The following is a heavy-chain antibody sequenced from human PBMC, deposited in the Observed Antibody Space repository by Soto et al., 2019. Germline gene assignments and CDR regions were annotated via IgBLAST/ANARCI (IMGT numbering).Heavy chain of an antibody. J-gene: IGHJ4*02. V-gene: IGHV4-38-2*01. CDR2: IYHSGST. D-gene: IGHD3-9*01. CDR3: ARVVIFYDILTGYYPLTYFDY. CDR1: GYSIIGGYY. Sequence: SESRSLTCAVSGYSIIGGYYWGWILHAPLKGLEGIGSIYHSGSTYYNPSLKSRVTISVDTSKNQFSLKLSSVTAADTAVYYCARVVIFYDILTGYYPLTYFDYWGQGILVTVSS.